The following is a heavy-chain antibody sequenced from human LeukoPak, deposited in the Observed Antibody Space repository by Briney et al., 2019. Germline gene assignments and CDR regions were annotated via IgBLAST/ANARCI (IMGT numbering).Heavy chain of an antibody. V-gene: IGHV4-61*02. CDR1: GGSISSGTYH. CDR3: ASYRYGSGSPADY. Sequence: TSETLSLTCTVSGGSISSGTYHWSWIRQPAGKGLEWIVRIYTSGSTNYNPSLKSRVTISVYPSKNQSSLNLSSVTAADTAVYYCASYRYGSGSPADYWGQGTLVTVSS. J-gene: IGHJ4*02. D-gene: IGHD3-10*01. CDR2: IYTSGST.